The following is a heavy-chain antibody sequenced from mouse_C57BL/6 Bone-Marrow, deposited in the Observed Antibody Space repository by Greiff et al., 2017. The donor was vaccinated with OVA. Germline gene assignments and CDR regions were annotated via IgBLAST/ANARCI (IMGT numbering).Heavy chain of an antibody. CDR2: IDPSDSYT. J-gene: IGHJ3*01. V-gene: IGHV1-50*01. Sequence: VQLQQPGAELVKPGASVKLSCKASGYTFTSYWMQWVKQRPGQGLEWIGEIDPSDSYTNYNHKFKGKATLTVDTSSSTAYMQLSSLTSEDSAGYYCASAVFAYGGQGTLVTVSA. CDR3: ASAVFAY. CDR1: GYTFTSYW.